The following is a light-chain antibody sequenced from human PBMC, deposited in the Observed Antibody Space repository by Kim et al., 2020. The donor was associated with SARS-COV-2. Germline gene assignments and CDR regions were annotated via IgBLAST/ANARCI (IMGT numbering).Light chain of an antibody. J-gene: IGKJ4*01. CDR3: MQALQGPLT. CDR1: QSLVFSDGNSY. CDR2: LGS. V-gene: IGKV2-28*01. Sequence: IVMTQSPLSLSVTLGEPASISCWSSQSLVFSDGNSYLNWYLQKPGHSPQLLIHLGSNRASGVPDRFSGSGSGTDFTLKISRVEAEDLGIYYCMQALQGPLTFGGGTKVDIK.